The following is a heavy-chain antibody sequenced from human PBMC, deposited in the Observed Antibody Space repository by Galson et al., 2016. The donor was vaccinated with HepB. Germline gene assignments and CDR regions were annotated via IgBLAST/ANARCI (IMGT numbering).Heavy chain of an antibody. D-gene: IGHD3-10*01. CDR2: VHSGGTT. CDR1: GFTVSSNY. CDR3: VTGFGGSGSY. Sequence: SLRLSCAASGFTVSSNYMSWVRQAPGKGLEWVSIVHSGGTTYYADSVKGRFTISRDNSKSTLYLQMSSLTAEDTAVYYCVTGFGGSGSYWGQGTLVTVSS. J-gene: IGHJ4*02. V-gene: IGHV3-53*05.